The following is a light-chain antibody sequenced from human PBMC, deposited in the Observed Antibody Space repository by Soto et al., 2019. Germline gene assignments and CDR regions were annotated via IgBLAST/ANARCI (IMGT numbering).Light chain of an antibody. V-gene: IGLV2-18*02. Sequence: QSVLTQPPSVSGSPGQSGTISCTGTSSDVGSYNRVSWYQQPPGTAPKLMIYEVSNRPSGVPDRFSGSKSGNTASLTISGLQAEDEADNYCSSYTSSSTPHVVFGGGTKLTVL. CDR1: SSDVGSYNR. CDR3: SSYTSSSTPHVV. CDR2: EVS. J-gene: IGLJ2*01.